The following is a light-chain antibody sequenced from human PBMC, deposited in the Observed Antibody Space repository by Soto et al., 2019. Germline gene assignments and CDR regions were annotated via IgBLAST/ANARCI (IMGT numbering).Light chain of an antibody. V-gene: IGKV3-15*01. CDR2: GAS. CDR1: QSVSSN. CDR3: QQYNNWPLT. J-gene: IGKJ4*01. Sequence: EIVMTQSPATLSVSPGERATLSCRASQSVSSNLAWYQHQPGQAPRVLIYGASTRATGFPARFGGSGSGTEFTLTISSLQSEDFAVYYCQQYNNWPLTFGGGTKVEIK.